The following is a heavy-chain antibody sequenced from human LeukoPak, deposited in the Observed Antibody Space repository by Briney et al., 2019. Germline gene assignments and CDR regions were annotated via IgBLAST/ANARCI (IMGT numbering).Heavy chain of an antibody. Sequence: SVKVSCKASGGTFSSYAISWVRQAPGQGLEWMGRIIPIFGTANYAQKFQGRVTITTDESTSTAYMELSSLRSDDTAVYYCATHRSSSWRNNWFDPWGQGTLVTVSS. D-gene: IGHD6-13*01. CDR2: IIPIFGTA. J-gene: IGHJ5*02. CDR1: GGTFSSYA. V-gene: IGHV1-69*05. CDR3: ATHRSSSWRNNWFDP.